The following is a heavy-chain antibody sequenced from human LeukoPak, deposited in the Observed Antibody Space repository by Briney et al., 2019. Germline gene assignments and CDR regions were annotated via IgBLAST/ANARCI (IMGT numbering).Heavy chain of an antibody. D-gene: IGHD6-13*01. CDR3: ARGDRYSSSSWFDP. CDR2: IYYSGST. V-gene: IGHV4-59*12. Sequence: SETLSLTCTVSGGSISSYYWSWIRQPPGKGLEWIGYIYYSGSTNYNPSLKSRVTMSVDTSKNQFSLKLSSVTAADTAVYYCARGDRYSSSSWFDPWGQGTLVTVSS. CDR1: GGSISSYY. J-gene: IGHJ5*02.